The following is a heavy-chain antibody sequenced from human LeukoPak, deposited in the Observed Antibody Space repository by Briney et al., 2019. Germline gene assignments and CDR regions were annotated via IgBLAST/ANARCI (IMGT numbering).Heavy chain of an antibody. J-gene: IGHJ4*02. CDR3: ARDFHDSFDY. CDR1: GFTFSSYE. V-gene: IGHV3-48*03. D-gene: IGHD3-9*01. CDR2: ISSSGSTI. Sequence: PGGSLRLSCAASGFTFSSYEMNWARQAPGKGLEWVSYISSSGSTIYYADSVKGRFTISRDNAKNSLYLQMNSLRAEDTAVYYCARDFHDSFDYWGQGTLVTVSS.